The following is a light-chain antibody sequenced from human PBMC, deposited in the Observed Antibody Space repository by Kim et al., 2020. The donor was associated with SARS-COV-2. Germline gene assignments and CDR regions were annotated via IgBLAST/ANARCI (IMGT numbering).Light chain of an antibody. Sequence: VGQTVRITCQGDSLRKYYANWYKQKPGQAPVLVIYGTNSRPSRIPDRFSGYSSGDTVSLTITVAQAEDEGDYYCNSRDSTGNHWVFGGGTQLTVL. J-gene: IGLJ3*02. CDR3: NSRDSTGNHWV. V-gene: IGLV3-19*01. CDR2: GTN. CDR1: SLRKYY.